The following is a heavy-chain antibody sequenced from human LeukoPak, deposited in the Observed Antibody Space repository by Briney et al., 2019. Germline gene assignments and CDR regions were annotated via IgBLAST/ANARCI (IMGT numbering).Heavy chain of an antibody. D-gene: IGHD4-17*01. CDR2: IYGSTSA. J-gene: IGHJ4*02. V-gene: IGHV3-66*01. CDR1: GFTVSSNY. CDR3: ARLNFGDDY. Sequence: GGSLRLSCAASGFTVSSNYINWVRQAPGKGLEWVSGIYGSTSADYADSVKGRFTISRDTSMNTVYLQMNSLRAEDTAVYYCARLNFGDDYWGQGTLVTVSS.